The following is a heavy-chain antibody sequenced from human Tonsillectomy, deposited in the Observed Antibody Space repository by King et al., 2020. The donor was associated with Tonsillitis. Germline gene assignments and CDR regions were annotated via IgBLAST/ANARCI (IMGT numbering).Heavy chain of an antibody. CDR1: GFTFSSYA. CDR3: AKDVAVAGGVLYFDY. D-gene: IGHD6-19*01. CDR2: VSGSGGST. Sequence: VQLVESGGGLVQPGGSLRLSCAASGFTFSSYAMSWVRQAPGKGLEWVSTVSGSGGSTYDADSVKGRFTISRDNCKNTLHLQMNSLRAEDTAVYYCAKDVAVAGGVLYFDYWGQGTLVTVSS. J-gene: IGHJ4*02. V-gene: IGHV3-23*04.